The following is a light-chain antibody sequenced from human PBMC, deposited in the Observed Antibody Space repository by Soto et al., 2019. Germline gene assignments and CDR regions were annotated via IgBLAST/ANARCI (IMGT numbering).Light chain of an antibody. V-gene: IGKV3-15*01. CDR3: QQYNNWPPIT. Sequence: RTKSPATLSVSPGERVTLHCRASQSVTSNLAWYQHKPGQSPRLLIYRASARATGFPDRFSGSGSGTEFTLTISSLQSEDFAVYYCQQYNNWPPITFGQGTRLEI. CDR1: QSVTSN. CDR2: RAS. J-gene: IGKJ5*01.